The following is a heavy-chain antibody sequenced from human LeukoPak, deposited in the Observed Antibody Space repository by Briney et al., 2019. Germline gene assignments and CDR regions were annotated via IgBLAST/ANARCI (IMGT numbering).Heavy chain of an antibody. CDR3: AGRLWRRDGYNLSAFDI. Sequence: TSETLSLTCTVSGGSISSYYWSWIRQPPGKGLDWIGYISYSGSTKYNPSLQSRVTISLDTSKNQFSLKLSSVTAADTAVYYCAGRLWRRDGYNLSAFDIWGQGTMVTVSS. CDR1: GGSISSYY. D-gene: IGHD5-24*01. CDR2: ISYSGST. V-gene: IGHV4-59*01. J-gene: IGHJ3*02.